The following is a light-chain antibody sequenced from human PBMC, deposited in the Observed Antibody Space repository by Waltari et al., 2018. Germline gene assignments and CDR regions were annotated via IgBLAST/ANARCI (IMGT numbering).Light chain of an antibody. CDR1: QSVSHY. Sequence: EIVLTQSPATLSLSPGERATLSRRASQSVSHYLAWFQQKPGQAPRLLIYEASRRATGIPTRFSGSGSATDFTLTISSLEPEDFAVYYCQQRSNWLFTFGPGTKVEIK. J-gene: IGKJ3*01. CDR2: EAS. CDR3: QQRSNWLFT. V-gene: IGKV3-11*01.